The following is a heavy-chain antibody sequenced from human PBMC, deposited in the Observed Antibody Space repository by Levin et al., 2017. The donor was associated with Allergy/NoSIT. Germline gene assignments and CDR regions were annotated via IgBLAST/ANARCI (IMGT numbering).Heavy chain of an antibody. CDR2: IYLSGST. CDR1: GGSISSGGYS. Sequence: SQTLSLTCAVSGGSISSGGYSWSWIRQPPGKGLEWIGYIYLSGSTNDNPSLKSRAPMSVDRSKNQFSLKLSYVTAADTAVFYCARVAGYSYGYYFDYWGPGTLVTVSS. CDR3: ARVAGYSYGYYFDY. D-gene: IGHD5-18*01. V-gene: IGHV4-30-2*01. J-gene: IGHJ4*02.